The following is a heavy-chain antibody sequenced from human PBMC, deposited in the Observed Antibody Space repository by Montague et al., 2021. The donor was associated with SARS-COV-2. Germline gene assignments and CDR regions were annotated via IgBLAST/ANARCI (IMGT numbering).Heavy chain of an antibody. CDR2: IYPSGST. CDR1: GGSISSYY. V-gene: IGHV4-4*07. Sequence: SETLSLTCTVSGGSISSYYWSWIRQPAGKGLEWIGRIYPSGSTKYNPSLKSRVTMSVDTSKNQFSLKLSSVTAVDTAVYYCARDHMTILFMFYYYGMDVWGQGTTVTVSS. D-gene: IGHD4/OR15-4a*01. J-gene: IGHJ6*02. CDR3: ARDHMTILFMFYYYGMDV.